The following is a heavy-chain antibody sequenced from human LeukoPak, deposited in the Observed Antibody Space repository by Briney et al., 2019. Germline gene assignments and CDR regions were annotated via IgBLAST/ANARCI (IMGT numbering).Heavy chain of an antibody. CDR2: MSPNSGDT. D-gene: IGHD1-26*01. CDR1: GYTFTSYD. CDR3: AKDLEWELLPSWD. Sequence: ASVKVSCKASGYTFTSYDFNWVRQATGQRPEWTGWMSPNSGDTGYAQKFQDRVTMTRNTSISTAYMELSSLRSDDTAVYYCAKDLEWELLPSWDWGQGTLVTVSS. J-gene: IGHJ4*02. V-gene: IGHV1-8*01.